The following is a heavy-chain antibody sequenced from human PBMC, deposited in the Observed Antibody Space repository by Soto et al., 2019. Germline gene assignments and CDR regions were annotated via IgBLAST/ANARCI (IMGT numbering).Heavy chain of an antibody. J-gene: IGHJ5*02. CDR2: INAYNGNT. D-gene: IGHD6-13*01. V-gene: IGHV1-18*01. CDR1: SYTFTSCG. CDR3: ARDLGGGISAP. Sequence: QVQVVQCGAEVKKPGASVKVSCRASSYTFTSCGIIWVRQAPGQGLEWMGWINAYNGNTKYAQKLQGRVTMTTDTSTSTAYMELRSLRSDDTAVYYCARDLGGGISAPWGQGTLVTVSS.